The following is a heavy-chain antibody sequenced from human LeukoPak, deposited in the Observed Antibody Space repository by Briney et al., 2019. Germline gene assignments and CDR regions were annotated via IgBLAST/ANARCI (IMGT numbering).Heavy chain of an antibody. CDR1: GGTITGYY. CDR2: IYYSGST. J-gene: IGHJ2*01. D-gene: IGHD5-24*01. V-gene: IGHV4-59*08. CDR3: ARQRWLPLPDL. Sequence: PSETLSLSCTVSGGTITGYYWSWIRQPPGQGLEWIGYIYYSGSTNYNPSLKSRVTISVDTSKNQFALKPSSVTAADTAVYYCARQRWLPLPDLWGRGTLVTVSS.